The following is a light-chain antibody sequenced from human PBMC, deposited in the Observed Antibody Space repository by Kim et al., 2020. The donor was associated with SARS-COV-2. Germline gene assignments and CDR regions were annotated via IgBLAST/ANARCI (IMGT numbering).Light chain of an antibody. CDR2: GAS. Sequence: VSPGERAPPSCRASQSVSSNLAWYQQKPGQAPRLLIYGASTRATGIPARFSGSGSGTEFTLTISSLQSEDFAVYYCQQYSNWPRTFGQGTKVDIK. CDR3: QQYSNWPRT. CDR1: QSVSSN. V-gene: IGKV3-15*01. J-gene: IGKJ1*01.